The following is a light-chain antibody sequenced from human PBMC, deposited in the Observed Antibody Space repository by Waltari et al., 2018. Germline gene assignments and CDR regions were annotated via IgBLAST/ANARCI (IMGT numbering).Light chain of an antibody. CDR2: DAS. Sequence: DIQMTQSPATLSASVGDRGTITCRDSRRIRSWLGWDPRKPGKAPKVLIYDASTLESGVSSRFIGSGSGTDFTLTINGLQPDDFATYYCQHYNNYSFGQGTRVEI. CDR3: QHYNNYS. V-gene: IGKV1-5*01. CDR1: RRIRSW. J-gene: IGKJ1*01.